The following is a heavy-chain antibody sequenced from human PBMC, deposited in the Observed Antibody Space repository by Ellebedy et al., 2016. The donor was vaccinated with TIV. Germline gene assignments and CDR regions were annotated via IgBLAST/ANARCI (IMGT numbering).Heavy chain of an antibody. D-gene: IGHD6-19*01. CDR3: ARDVAVAGHFLNWFDP. V-gene: IGHV4-38-2*02. Sequence: MPSETLSLTCSVSDYSITSGYYWGWIRQPPGEGLEWIGNIYHSGITYYNPSLKSRVTISVDTSKNQFSLKLSSVTAADTAVYYCARDVAVAGHFLNWFDPWGQGTLVTVSS. CDR2: IYHSGIT. J-gene: IGHJ5*02. CDR1: DYSITSGYY.